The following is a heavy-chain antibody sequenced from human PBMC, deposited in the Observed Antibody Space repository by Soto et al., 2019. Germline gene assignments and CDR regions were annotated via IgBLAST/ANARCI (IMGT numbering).Heavy chain of an antibody. CDR1: GYTFTSYG. Sequence: QVQLVQSGPELKKPGASVRVSWKACGYTFTSYGISWVRQAPGQGLEWMGRINANNGDTDYRQKFQGRITMTADASTDTVYMDLRNLTTDDTGVYYCSPFGAYGSHWGQGTQITVSS. D-gene: IGHD1-26*01. V-gene: IGHV1-18*04. J-gene: IGHJ4*02. CDR2: INANNGDT. CDR3: SPFGAYGSH.